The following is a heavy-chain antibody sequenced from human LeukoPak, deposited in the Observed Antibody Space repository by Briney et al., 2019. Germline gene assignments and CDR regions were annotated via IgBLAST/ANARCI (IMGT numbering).Heavy chain of an antibody. Sequence: ASVKVSCKASGYTFTGYYMHWVRQAPGQGLEWMGWINPNSGGTNYAQKFQGRVTMTRDTSISTAYMELSRLRSDDTAVYYCARWGDRTSYKPRVVRDSYYYYYYMDVWGKGTTVTISS. J-gene: IGHJ6*03. CDR1: GYTFTGYY. CDR2: INPNSGGT. CDR3: ARWGDRTSYKPRVVRDSYYYYYYMDV. V-gene: IGHV1-2*02. D-gene: IGHD3-10*01.